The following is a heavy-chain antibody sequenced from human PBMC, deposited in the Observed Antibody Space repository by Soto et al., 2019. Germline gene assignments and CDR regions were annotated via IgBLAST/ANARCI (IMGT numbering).Heavy chain of an antibody. CDR3: ARDVGATGD. V-gene: IGHV1-3*01. CDR1: GYTFTSYA. CDR2: INAGNGNT. J-gene: IGHJ4*02. D-gene: IGHD1-26*01. Sequence: QVQLVQSGAEVKKPGASVKVSCKASGYTFTSYAMHWVRQAPGQRLEWMGWINAGNGNTKYSQTFQGRVIITRDSSASTAYRELSSLRSEDTAVYYCARDVGATGDWGQGTVVTVSS.